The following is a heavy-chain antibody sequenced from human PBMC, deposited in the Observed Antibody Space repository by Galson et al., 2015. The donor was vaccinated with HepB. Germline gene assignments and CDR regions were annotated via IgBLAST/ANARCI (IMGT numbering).Heavy chain of an antibody. CDR1: GFTFSGYA. V-gene: IGHV3-30-3*01. Sequence: SLRLSCAASGFTFSGYAMHWVRQAPGKGLEWVAVISYDGSNKYSADSVKGRFTISRDNSKNTLYLQMNSLRVEDTAVYYCARDPSGTAVAGSGFDPWGQGTLVTVAS. CDR2: ISYDGSNK. D-gene: IGHD6-19*01. CDR3: ARDPSGTAVAGSGFDP. J-gene: IGHJ5*02.